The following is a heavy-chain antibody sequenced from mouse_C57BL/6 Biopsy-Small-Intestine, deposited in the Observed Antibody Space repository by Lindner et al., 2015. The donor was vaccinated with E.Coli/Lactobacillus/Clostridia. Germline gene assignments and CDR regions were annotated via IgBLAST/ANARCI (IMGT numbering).Heavy chain of an antibody. V-gene: IGHV1-64*01. CDR2: IKPNSGGT. J-gene: IGHJ2*01. CDR1: GYTFTAYY. D-gene: IGHD2-13*01. Sequence: SVKVSCKASGYTFTAYYIHWVRQAPGQGLEWMGWIKPNSGGTNYPQKFQGRVTMTRDTSISTAYMELSSLRSDDTAVYYCARGDDYKNRYYFDYWGQGTLVTVSS. CDR3: ARGDDYKNRYYFDY.